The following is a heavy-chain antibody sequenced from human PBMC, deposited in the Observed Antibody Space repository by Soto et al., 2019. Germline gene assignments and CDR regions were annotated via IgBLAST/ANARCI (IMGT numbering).Heavy chain of an antibody. J-gene: IGHJ4*02. V-gene: IGHV1-69*13. D-gene: IGHD5-18*01. CDR1: GGTFYTYT. Sequence: SVKVSCKASGGTFYTYTFSWVRQAPGQGLEWMGSIAPIYPTTNYAERFQGRLTITADGSTHTAYMDLTSLTSEDTAVYYCARIPRYSFPTSDDLDSWGQGTLVTVSS. CDR2: IAPIYPTT. CDR3: ARIPRYSFPTSDDLDS.